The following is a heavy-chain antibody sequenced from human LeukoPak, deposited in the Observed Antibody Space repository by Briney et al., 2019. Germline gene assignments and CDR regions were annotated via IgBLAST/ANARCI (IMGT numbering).Heavy chain of an antibody. CDR2: ISGSDART. D-gene: IGHD6-19*01. CDR1: GFTFSSNA. Sequence: PGASLRLSCAASGFTFSSNAMSWVRQAPGKGLEWVLAISGSDARTYYADSVKGRFTISRDNSKNTLYLQMSSLRAEDTAVYYCAKPLSGWYSFDYWGQGTPVTVS. V-gene: IGHV3-23*01. J-gene: IGHJ4*02. CDR3: AKPLSGWYSFDY.